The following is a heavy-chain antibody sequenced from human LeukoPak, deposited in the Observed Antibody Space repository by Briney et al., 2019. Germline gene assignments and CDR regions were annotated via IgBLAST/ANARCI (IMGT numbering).Heavy chain of an antibody. CDR2: IYPGDSDT. D-gene: IGHD3-10*01. Sequence: GESLKISCKGSGYSFTSYWIGWVRQMPGKGLEWMGIIYPGDSDTRYSPSFQGQVTISADKSISTAYLQWSSLKASDTAMYYCARGLWFGELLFPPFDYWGQGTLVTVSS. V-gene: IGHV5-51*01. CDR1: GYSFTSYW. J-gene: IGHJ4*02. CDR3: ARGLWFGELLFPPFDY.